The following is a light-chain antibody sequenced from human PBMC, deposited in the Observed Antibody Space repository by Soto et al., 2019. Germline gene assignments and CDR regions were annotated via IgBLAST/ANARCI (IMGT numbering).Light chain of an antibody. CDR1: SSNIGRNT. CDR3: AGWDDSLNAWA. CDR2: SSD. Sequence: QSVLTQPPSASGTPGQRVTISCSGSSSNIGRNTVKWYRQLPGTAPKLLIGSSDQRPSGVPDRFFGSQSGTSASLAISGLQSEDEADYICAGWDDSLNAWAFGGGTKLTVL. V-gene: IGLV1-44*01. J-gene: IGLJ3*02.